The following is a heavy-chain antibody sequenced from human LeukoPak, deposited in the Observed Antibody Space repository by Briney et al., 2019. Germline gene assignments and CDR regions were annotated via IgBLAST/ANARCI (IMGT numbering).Heavy chain of an antibody. Sequence: PGGSLRLSCAASGFTFSSSWMHWVRQAPGKGLVWVSRINSDGSGTTYADSVKGRFAISRDNSKNTLYLQMNSLRVEDTAVYYCARDSSMLRGPLVIYYFDFWGQGTLVTVSS. J-gene: IGHJ4*02. V-gene: IGHV3-74*01. CDR3: ARDSSMLRGPLVIYYFDF. D-gene: IGHD3-10*01. CDR2: INSDGSGT. CDR1: GFTFSSSW.